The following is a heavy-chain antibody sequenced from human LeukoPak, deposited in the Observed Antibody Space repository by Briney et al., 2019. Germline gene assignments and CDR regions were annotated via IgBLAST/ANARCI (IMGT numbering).Heavy chain of an antibody. CDR1: GGSFSGYY. J-gene: IGHJ6*03. D-gene: IGHD2-2*01. CDR3: ARMPAAANYYYYYVDV. V-gene: IGHV4-4*09. Sequence: PSETLSLTCAVYGGSFSGYYWSWIRQPPGKGLEWIGRIYTSGSINYNPSLKSRVTISVDTSKNQFSLKLSSVTSADTAVYYCARMPAAANYYYYYVDVWGKGTTVTVSS. CDR2: IYTSGSI.